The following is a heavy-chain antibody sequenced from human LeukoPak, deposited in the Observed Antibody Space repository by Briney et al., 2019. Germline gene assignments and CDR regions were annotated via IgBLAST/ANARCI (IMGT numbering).Heavy chain of an antibody. Sequence: PRGSLRLSCAASGFSFSVYWMHWVRQAPGKGPVWVSRIKTDGSITDYADSVKGRFTISRDNAKNTLYLQMNSLRAEDTAVYYCARDQTPFVWGQGTLVTVSS. V-gene: IGHV3-74*01. J-gene: IGHJ4*02. CDR3: ARDQTPFV. CDR1: GFSFSVYW. CDR2: IKTDGSIT.